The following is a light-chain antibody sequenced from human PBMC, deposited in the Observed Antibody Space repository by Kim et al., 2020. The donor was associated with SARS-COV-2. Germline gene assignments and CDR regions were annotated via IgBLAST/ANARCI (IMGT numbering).Light chain of an antibody. V-gene: IGKV3-15*01. CDR3: QQCDDWPLYT. CDR2: RAS. J-gene: IGKJ2*01. Sequence: VCPGERATLSCRASQSVRSNLAWYQQKPGEAPRLLIYRASTRATGIPARFSGSGSGTEFTLTISSRQSEDFGIYYCQQCDDWPLYTFGQGTKLEI. CDR1: QSVRSN.